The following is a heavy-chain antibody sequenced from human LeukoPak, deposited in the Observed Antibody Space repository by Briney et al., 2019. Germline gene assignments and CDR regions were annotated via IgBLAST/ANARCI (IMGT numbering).Heavy chain of an antibody. CDR2: IGTAGDT. J-gene: IGHJ2*01. V-gene: IGHV3-13*01. Sequence: PGGSLRLSCAASGFTFSSYDMHWVRQATGKGLEWVSAIGTAGDTYYPGSVKGRFTISRDNAKNSVYLQMNGLKAEDTAVYHCVGGPGWVFDLWGRGTLVTVSS. CDR3: VGGPGWVFDL. CDR1: GFTFSSYD. D-gene: IGHD1-26*01.